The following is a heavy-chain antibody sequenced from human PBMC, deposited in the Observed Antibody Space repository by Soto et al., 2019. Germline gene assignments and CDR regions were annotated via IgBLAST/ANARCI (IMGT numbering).Heavy chain of an antibody. Sequence: EVQLLESGGGLVQPGGSLRLSGPASGFTFGSNAMSWVRKPPGRGLEWASDISFSGSNTYYADSVKGRFTISRDNSKNTLYLQMNSLRGEDTAVYYCAKTTSVTFFDYWGQGTLATVSS. D-gene: IGHD4-17*01. CDR3: AKTTSVTFFDY. J-gene: IGHJ4*02. CDR2: ISFSGSNT. V-gene: IGHV3-23*01. CDR1: GFTFGSNA.